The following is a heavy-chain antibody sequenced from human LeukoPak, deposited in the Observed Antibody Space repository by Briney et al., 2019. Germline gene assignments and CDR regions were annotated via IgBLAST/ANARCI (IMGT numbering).Heavy chain of an antibody. J-gene: IGHJ3*02. CDR3: ARQGLSAAFDI. Sequence: SETLSLTCTVSGGSISSYYWSWIRQPPGKGLEWIGYIYYSGSTNYHPSLKSRVTISVDTSKNQFSLKLSSVTAADTAVYYCARQGLSAAFDIWGQGTMVTVSS. D-gene: IGHD2-2*01. V-gene: IGHV4-59*08. CDR2: IYYSGST. CDR1: GGSISSYY.